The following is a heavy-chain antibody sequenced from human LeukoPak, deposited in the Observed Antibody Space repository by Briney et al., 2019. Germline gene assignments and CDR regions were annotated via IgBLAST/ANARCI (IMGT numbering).Heavy chain of an antibody. CDR1: GFTFSTFT. CDR3: ARSASSDY. J-gene: IGHJ4*02. Sequence: GGSLRLSCAASGFTFSTFTMNWVRQAPGKGLEWVSSMISTGTTIYYADSVKGRFTISRDNAKNSLFLQMNSLRDEDTAVYYCARSASSDYWGQGTLVTVSS. CDR2: MISTGTTI. D-gene: IGHD1-26*01. V-gene: IGHV3-48*02.